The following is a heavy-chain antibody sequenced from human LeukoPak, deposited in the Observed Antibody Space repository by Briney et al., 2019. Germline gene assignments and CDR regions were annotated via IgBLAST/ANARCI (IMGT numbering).Heavy chain of an antibody. J-gene: IGHJ4*02. CDR1: GFSFNSYG. CDR3: AKLFSRIGSGWYIDN. V-gene: IGHV3-30*02. CDR2: IRYDGSNT. D-gene: IGHD6-19*01. Sequence: GGSLRLSCAASGFSFNSYGMEWVRQAPGKGLEWVAFIRYDGSNTYYADSVKGRFTISRDNSKSTLFLQMNSLRVEDTAVYYCAKLFSRIGSGWYIDNWGQGTLVTVSS.